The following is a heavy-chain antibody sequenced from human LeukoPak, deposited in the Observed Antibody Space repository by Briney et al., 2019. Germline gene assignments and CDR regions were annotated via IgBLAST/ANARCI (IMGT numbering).Heavy chain of an antibody. CDR3: ASTDLYGSSSFFDY. Sequence: PETLSLTCTVSGGSISSYYWSWIRQPAGKGLEWIGRIYTSGSTNYNPSLKSRVTMSVDTSKNQFSLKLSSVTAADTAVYHCASTDLYGSSSFFDYWGQGTLVTVSS. J-gene: IGHJ4*02. CDR2: IYTSGST. V-gene: IGHV4-4*07. CDR1: GGSISSYY. D-gene: IGHD6-6*01.